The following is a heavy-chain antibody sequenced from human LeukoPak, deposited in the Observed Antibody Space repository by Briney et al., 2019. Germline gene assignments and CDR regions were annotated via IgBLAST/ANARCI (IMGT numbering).Heavy chain of an antibody. CDR3: ARMSTYYHTNGVWSWGPKGCDAPRGFDY. V-gene: IGHV1-2*02. D-gene: IGHD2-8*01. CDR1: GYTFSGYN. Sequence: ASVKVSCKTSGYTFSGYNLHWVRQSPGQGLEWMGWINPNGGVTNYEQKFQGRVTLTSDTSISTVYMQLTRLRSDDTAVYYCARMSTYYHTNGVWSWGPKGCDAPRGFDYWGQGTLVTVSS. CDR2: INPNGGVT. J-gene: IGHJ4*02.